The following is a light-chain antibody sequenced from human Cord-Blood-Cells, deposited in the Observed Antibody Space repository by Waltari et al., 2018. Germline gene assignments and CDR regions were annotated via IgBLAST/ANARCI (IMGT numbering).Light chain of an antibody. J-gene: IGLJ3*02. Sequence: QSALTQPASVSGSPGQSITISCTGTSSDVGGYNYVSWYQQHPGKAPKRMILDVSTRPSGVSNRFAGSTSGNTASLTVSGLQAEDEADYYCSSYTSSSTRVFGGGTKLTVL. CDR1: SSDVGGYNY. CDR2: DVS. V-gene: IGLV2-14*01. CDR3: SSYTSSSTRV.